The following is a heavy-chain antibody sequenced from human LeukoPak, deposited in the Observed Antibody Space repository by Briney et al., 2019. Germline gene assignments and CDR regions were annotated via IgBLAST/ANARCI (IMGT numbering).Heavy chain of an antibody. Sequence: SETLSLTCTVSGGSISSGDYYWSWIRQPPGKGLEWIGYIYYSGSTYYNPSLKSRVTISVDTSKSQFSLKLSSVTAADTAVYYCARDNRYFDPSIYYYNGMDVWGQGTTVTVS. D-gene: IGHD3-9*01. CDR3: ARDNRYFDPSIYYYNGMDV. CDR1: GGSISSGDYY. CDR2: IYYSGST. V-gene: IGHV4-30-4*01. J-gene: IGHJ6*02.